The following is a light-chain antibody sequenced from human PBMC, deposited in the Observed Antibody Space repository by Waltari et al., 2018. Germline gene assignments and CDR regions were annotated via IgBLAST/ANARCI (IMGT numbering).Light chain of an antibody. CDR3: ATWDDSLKGVI. Sequence: QSVLTQPPSASATPGQSVTISCSGGSSNIGASTVSWYQHVPTAPKLLIYSNSLRPCGVPGRFSGSKSGISASLAISDIQSEDEADYYCATWDDSLKGVIFGGGSKLTVL. CDR2: SNS. CDR1: SSNIGAST. V-gene: IGLV1-44*01. J-gene: IGLJ2*01.